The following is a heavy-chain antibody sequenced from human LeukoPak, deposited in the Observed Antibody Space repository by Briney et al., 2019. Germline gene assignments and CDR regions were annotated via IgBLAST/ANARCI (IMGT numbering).Heavy chain of an antibody. D-gene: IGHD3-22*01. CDR2: IIPIFGTA. V-gene: IGHV1-69*05. CDR1: RGTFSSYA. CDR3: ARSPYDSSGYYPLFYAFDI. Sequence: SVKVSCMACRGTFSSYAISWVRQAPGQGLEWMGGIIPIFGTANYAQKFQGRVTSTTDESTSTAYMELSSLRSEDTAVYYCARSPYDSSGYYPLFYAFDIWGQGTMVTVSS. J-gene: IGHJ3*02.